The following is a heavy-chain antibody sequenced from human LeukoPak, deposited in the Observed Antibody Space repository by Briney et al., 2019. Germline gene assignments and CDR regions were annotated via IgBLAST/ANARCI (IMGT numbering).Heavy chain of an antibody. V-gene: IGHV4-30-4*01. CDR2: IYYSGST. Sequence: SQTLSLTCTVSGGSISSGDYYWSWIRQPPGKGLEWIGYIYYSGSTYYNPSLKSRVTISVDTSKYQLSLRLSSVTAADTAVYYCARGSYDILSGYPYWGQGTLVTVSS. D-gene: IGHD3-9*01. J-gene: IGHJ4*02. CDR1: GGSISSGDYY. CDR3: ARGSYDILSGYPY.